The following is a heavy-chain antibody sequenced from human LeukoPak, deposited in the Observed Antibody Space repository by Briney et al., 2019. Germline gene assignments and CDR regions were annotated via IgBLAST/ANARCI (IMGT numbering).Heavy chain of an antibody. V-gene: IGHV1-18*01. D-gene: IGHD3-3*01. Sequence: EASVKVSCKASGYTFTSYGICWVRQAPGQGLEWMGWISAYNGNTNYAQKLQGRVTMTTDTSTSTAYMELRSLRSDDTAVYYCARRWEYYDFWSGYYKGAFDHWGQGTLVTVSS. CDR3: ARRWEYYDFWSGYYKGAFDH. CDR1: GYTFTSYG. J-gene: IGHJ4*02. CDR2: ISAYNGNT.